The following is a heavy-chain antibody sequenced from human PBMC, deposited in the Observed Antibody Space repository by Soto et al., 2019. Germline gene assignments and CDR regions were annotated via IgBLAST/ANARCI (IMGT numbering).Heavy chain of an antibody. CDR1: GFTFDDYG. Sequence: GGSLRLSCAASGFTFDDYGMSWVRQAPGKGLEWVSGINWNGGSTGYADSVKGRFTISRDNAKNSLYLQMNSLRAEDTALYYCAREGVLYSSSSQVYYYGMDVWGQGTTVTVSS. J-gene: IGHJ6*02. CDR3: AREGVLYSSSSQVYYYGMDV. D-gene: IGHD6-6*01. V-gene: IGHV3-20*04. CDR2: INWNGGST.